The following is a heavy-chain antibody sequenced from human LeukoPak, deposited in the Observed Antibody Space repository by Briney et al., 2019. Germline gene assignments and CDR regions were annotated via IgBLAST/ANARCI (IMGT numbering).Heavy chain of an antibody. Sequence: PSETLSHTCTVSGGSISSYFWSWIRQPPGKGLEWIGYIYHSGTTNFNPSLKSRVTMSQDTSKNQFSLRLRSVTAADTAVYYCARESRVRFDYWGQGALVAVSS. V-gene: IGHV4-59*01. CDR1: GGSISSYF. CDR3: ARESRVRFDY. J-gene: IGHJ4*02. CDR2: IYHSGTT.